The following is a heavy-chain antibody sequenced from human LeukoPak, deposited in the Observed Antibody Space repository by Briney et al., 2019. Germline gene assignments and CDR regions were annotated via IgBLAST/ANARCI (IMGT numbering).Heavy chain of an antibody. V-gene: IGHV3-33*01. J-gene: IGHJ1*01. CDR2: IWYDGSNK. D-gene: IGHD6-13*01. CDR3: ASEPYSSSWYFQH. Sequence: GGSLRLSCAASGFTFSSYGMHWVRQAPGKGLEWVAVIWYDGSNKYYADSVKGRFTISRDNSKNTLYLQMNSLRAEDTAVYYCASEPYSSSWYFQHWGQGTLVTVSS. CDR1: GFTFSSYG.